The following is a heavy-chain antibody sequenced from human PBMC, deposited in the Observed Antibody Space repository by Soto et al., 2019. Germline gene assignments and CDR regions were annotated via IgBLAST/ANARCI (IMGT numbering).Heavy chain of an antibody. CDR3: AKARSDYYGSGSDFDY. D-gene: IGHD3-10*01. J-gene: IGHJ4*02. CDR1: GFTFSSYA. Sequence: EVQLLESGGGLVQPGGSLRLSCAASGFTFSSYAMSWVRQAPGKGLEWVSAISGSGGSTYYADSVKGRFTISRDNSKNTLYLQMNGLRAEDTAVYYCAKARSDYYGSGSDFDYWGQGTLVTVSS. V-gene: IGHV3-23*01. CDR2: ISGSGGST.